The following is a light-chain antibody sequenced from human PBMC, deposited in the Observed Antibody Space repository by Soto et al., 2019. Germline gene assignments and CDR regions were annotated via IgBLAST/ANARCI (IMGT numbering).Light chain of an antibody. J-gene: IGKJ4*01. CDR1: QSVSSSY. Sequence: EIVLTQSPGTLSLSPEERATLSCRASQSVSSSYLAWYQQKPGQAPRLLIYGASSRATGIPDRFSGGGSGTDFTLTISRLEPEDFAVYYCQQYGSSLTVGGGTKVDI. V-gene: IGKV3-20*01. CDR2: GAS. CDR3: QQYGSSLT.